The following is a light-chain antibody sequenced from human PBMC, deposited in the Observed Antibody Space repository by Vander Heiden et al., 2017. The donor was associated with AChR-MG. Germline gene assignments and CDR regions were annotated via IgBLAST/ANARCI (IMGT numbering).Light chain of an antibody. J-gene: IGLJ2*01. V-gene: IGLV3-19*01. CDR3: HYRDTTGYSVL. CDR1: SLRKNY. CDR2: GKN. Sequence: SPELTQDPAVSVALGQTVSITCQGDSLRKNYANWYQQKPGQAPVLVIYGKNNRPSGIPARFSGSTSGNRGSLTITGAQAEDEADYYCHYRDTTGYSVLFGGGTKLTVL.